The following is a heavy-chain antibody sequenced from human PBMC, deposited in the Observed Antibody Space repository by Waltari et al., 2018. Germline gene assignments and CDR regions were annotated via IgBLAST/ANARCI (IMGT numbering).Heavy chain of an antibody. CDR3: ARGGIAVAAFDI. D-gene: IGHD6-19*01. CDR2: ISSSSSYI. V-gene: IGHV3-21*01. Sequence: EVQLVESGGGLVKPGGSLRLSCAASGFTFSSYSMTWVRQAPGKGLDWVSSISSSSSYIYYADSVKGRFTISRDNAKNSLYLQMNSLRAEDTAVYYCARGGIAVAAFDIWGQGTMVTVSS. CDR1: GFTFSSYS. J-gene: IGHJ3*02.